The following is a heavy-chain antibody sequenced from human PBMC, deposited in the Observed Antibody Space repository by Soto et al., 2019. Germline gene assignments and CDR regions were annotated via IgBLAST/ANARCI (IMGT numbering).Heavy chain of an antibody. V-gene: IGHV1-18*01. CDR2: ISAYNGNT. Sequence: ASVKGSCKTSGYTFTSYGISWVRQAPGQGLEWMGWISAYNGNTNYAQKLQGRVTMTTDTSTSTAYMELRSLRSDDTAVYYSARYQPYPPNLMVDYCGQGTLVTVSP. D-gene: IGHD2-2*01. CDR3: ARYQPYPPNLMVDY. CDR1: GYTFTSYG. J-gene: IGHJ4*02.